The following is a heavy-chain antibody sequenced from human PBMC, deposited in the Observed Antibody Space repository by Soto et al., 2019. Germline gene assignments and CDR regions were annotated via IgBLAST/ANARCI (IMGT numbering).Heavy chain of an antibody. J-gene: IGHJ4*02. V-gene: IGHV1-2*04. CDR2: INPNSGGA. D-gene: IGHD1-26*01. CDR1: GYTFTGYY. Sequence: QVQLVQSGAEVKKPGASVKVSCKASGYTFTGYYIHWVRQAPGQGLEWMGWINPNSGGANYVQKFQGWVTMTRDTFINPAYMELSRLGSDDTAMYFCARSMKGWALGYYFDYWGQGTLVTVSS. CDR3: ARSMKGWALGYYFDY.